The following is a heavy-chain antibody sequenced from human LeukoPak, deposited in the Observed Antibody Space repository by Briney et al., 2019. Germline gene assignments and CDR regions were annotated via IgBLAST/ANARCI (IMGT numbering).Heavy chain of an antibody. J-gene: IGHJ3*02. D-gene: IGHD1-26*01. CDR2: INHSGST. V-gene: IGHV4-34*01. CDR3: ARDLWELLLSGTGDAFDI. CDR1: GGSFSGYY. Sequence: SETLSLTCAVYGGSFSGYYWSWIRQPPGKGLEWIGEINHSGSTNYNPSLKSRVTISVDTSKNQFSLKLSSVTAADTAVYYCARDLWELLLSGTGDAFDIWGQGTMVTVSS.